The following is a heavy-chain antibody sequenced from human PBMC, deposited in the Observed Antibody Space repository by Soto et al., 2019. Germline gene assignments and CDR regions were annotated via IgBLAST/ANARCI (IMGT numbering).Heavy chain of an antibody. D-gene: IGHD3-16*01. V-gene: IGHV3-23*01. CDR2: ISGSSGST. Sequence: EVQLLESGGGLVQPGGSLRLSCAASGFTFSSYAMSWVRQAPGKGLEWVSAISGSSGSTYYADSVKGRFTISRDNSKNTLYLQMNSLRAEDTAVYYCAKDRSRGSGRYYYYGMDVWGQGTTVTVSS. CDR3: AKDRSRGSGRYYYYGMDV. CDR1: GFTFSSYA. J-gene: IGHJ6*02.